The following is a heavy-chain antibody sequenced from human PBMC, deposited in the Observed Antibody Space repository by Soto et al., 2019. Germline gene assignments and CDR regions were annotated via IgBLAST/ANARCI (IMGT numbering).Heavy chain of an antibody. CDR1: GYTFTSYG. CDR2: ISAYNGNT. Sequence: GASVKVSCKASGYTFTSYGISWVRQAPGQGLEWMGWISAYNGNTNYAQKLQGRVTMTTDTSTSTAYMELRSLRFDDTAVYYCAVVPAAIPLNWFDPWGQGTLVTVSS. J-gene: IGHJ5*02. D-gene: IGHD2-2*01. V-gene: IGHV1-18*04. CDR3: AVVPAAIPLNWFDP.